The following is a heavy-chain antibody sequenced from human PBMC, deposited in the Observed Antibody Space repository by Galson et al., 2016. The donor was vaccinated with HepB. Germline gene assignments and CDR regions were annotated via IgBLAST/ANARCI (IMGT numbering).Heavy chain of an antibody. V-gene: IGHV3-48*01. J-gene: IGHJ6*02. CDR2: VSSSSTTI. CDR1: GFTFSTYR. D-gene: IGHD2-15*01. CDR3: ARRGYNKWSSFFGMDV. Sequence: SLRLSCAASGFTFSTYRMNWVRQAPGKGLEWLSYVSSSSTTIYYIDSVKGRFTISRDNAKNSLYLQMNSLRVEEPAFYYCARRGYNKWSSFFGMDVWGQGTTVTVSS.